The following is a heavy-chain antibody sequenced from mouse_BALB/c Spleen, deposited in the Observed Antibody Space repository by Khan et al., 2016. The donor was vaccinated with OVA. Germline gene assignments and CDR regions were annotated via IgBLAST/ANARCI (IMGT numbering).Heavy chain of an antibody. D-gene: IGHD2-12*01. CDR2: IYPSTSYT. CDR1: GYTFTSYW. V-gene: IGHV1-4*01. J-gene: IGHJ3*01. Sequence: QVQLQQSGAELVRPGASVKMSCKASGYTFTSYWINWVKQRPGQGLEWIGNIYPSTSYTNYNQRFKDKATLTADKSSSTAYMQLSSLTSEESAVYYCARHGISSAWFTYWGQGTLVTVSA. CDR3: ARHGISSAWFTY.